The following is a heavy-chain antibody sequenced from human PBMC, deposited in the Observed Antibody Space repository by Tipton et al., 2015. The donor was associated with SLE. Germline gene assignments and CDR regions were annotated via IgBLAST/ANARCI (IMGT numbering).Heavy chain of an antibody. CDR1: RFTFNNFA. V-gene: IGHV3-23*01. CDR3: AKGGSGGLYFDY. D-gene: IGHD3-16*01. Sequence: SLRLSCAASRFTFNNFAMTWVRQAPGKGLEWVSALSGGGDRTYHTDSVKGRFTISRDNSKNTVYLQMNSLRAEDTAVYYCAKGGSGGLYFDYWGQGALVTVSS. CDR2: LSGGGDRT. J-gene: IGHJ4*02.